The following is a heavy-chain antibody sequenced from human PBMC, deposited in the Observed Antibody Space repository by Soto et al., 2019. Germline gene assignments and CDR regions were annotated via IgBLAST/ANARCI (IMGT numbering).Heavy chain of an antibody. Sequence: QVTLKESGPVLVKPTETLTLTCTVSGFSLSDARMGVSWIRQPPGKALEWLAHISDIDEKSYRTSLKSRLTISKDTSKSQVLLTMTNMDPVDTATYYCARIRGGYDYFDYWGQGTLVTVSS. J-gene: IGHJ4*02. CDR2: ISDIDEK. D-gene: IGHD6-13*01. V-gene: IGHV2-26*01. CDR3: ARIRGGYDYFDY. CDR1: GFSLSDARMG.